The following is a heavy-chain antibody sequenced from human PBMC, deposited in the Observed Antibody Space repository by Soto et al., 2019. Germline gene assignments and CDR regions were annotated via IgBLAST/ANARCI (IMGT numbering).Heavy chain of an antibody. D-gene: IGHD5-12*01. V-gene: IGHV1-69*01. CDR2: IIPIFGTA. Sequence: QVQLVQSGAEVKKPGSSVKVSCKASGGTFSSYAISWVRQAPGQGREWMGGIIPIFGTANYAQKFQGRVTITADESTSAAYMELSSLRSEDTAVYYCATRQAEMATIGGDFDYWVQGTMVTASS. CDR1: GGTFSSYA. CDR3: ATRQAEMATIGGDFDY. J-gene: IGHJ4*02.